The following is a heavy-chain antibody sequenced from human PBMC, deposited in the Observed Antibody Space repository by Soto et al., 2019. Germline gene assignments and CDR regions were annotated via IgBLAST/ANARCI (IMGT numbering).Heavy chain of an antibody. CDR1: GYTFTDYW. D-gene: IGHD1-26*01. CDR2: IYAGDSDT. Sequence: PGESLKISCTGSGYTFTDYWIVWVRQMPGKGLEWMGIIYAGDSDTRYSPSFRGQVTMSVDKSTNTAYLQWSSLKASDSAMYYCERPAWGLQPDYWGQGTLVTVSS. V-gene: IGHV5-51*01. CDR3: ERPAWGLQPDY. J-gene: IGHJ4*02.